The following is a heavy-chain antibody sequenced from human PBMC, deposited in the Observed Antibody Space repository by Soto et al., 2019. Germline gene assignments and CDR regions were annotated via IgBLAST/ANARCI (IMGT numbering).Heavy chain of an antibody. Sequence: SETLSLTCAVSPGSISSGDYSWSWIRQPPGKGLEWIGYIYQSGSSYYNPSLKSRVTISIDRSKNQFSLRLSSVTAADTAVYYCARGHLGYTSGWRLDYWGQGTRVTVSS. CDR2: IYQSGSS. J-gene: IGHJ4*02. V-gene: IGHV4-30-2*01. CDR1: PGSISSGDYS. CDR3: ARGHLGYTSGWRLDY. D-gene: IGHD6-19*01.